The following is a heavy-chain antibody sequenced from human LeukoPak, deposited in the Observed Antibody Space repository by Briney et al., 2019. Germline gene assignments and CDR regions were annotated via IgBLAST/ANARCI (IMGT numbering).Heavy chain of an antibody. D-gene: IGHD6-13*01. CDR1: GFIFNTHW. CDR2: ISSSSSYI. V-gene: IGHV3-21*01. J-gene: IGHJ4*02. CDR3: ARVMGAAAGHDY. Sequence: GGSLRLSCAASGFIFNTHWMNWVRQAPGKGLEWVSSISSSSSYIYYADSVKGRFTISRDNAKNSLYLQMNSLRAEDTAVYYCARVMGAAAGHDYWGQGTLVTVSS.